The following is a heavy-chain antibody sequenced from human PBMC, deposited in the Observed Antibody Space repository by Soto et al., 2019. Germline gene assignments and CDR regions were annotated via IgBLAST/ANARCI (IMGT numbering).Heavy chain of an antibody. CDR3: ARVDPGMSGYCSGGSCYYFDY. CDR2: IIPIFGTA. Sequence: SVKVCFKASGGPFSSYAMSLVRQAPGQGLEWMGGIIPIFGTANYAQKFQGRVTITADESTSTAYMELSSLRYEDTAVYYCARVDPGMSGYCSGGSCYYFDYWGQGTLVTGSS. D-gene: IGHD2-15*01. V-gene: IGHV1-69*13. CDR1: GGPFSSYA. J-gene: IGHJ4*02.